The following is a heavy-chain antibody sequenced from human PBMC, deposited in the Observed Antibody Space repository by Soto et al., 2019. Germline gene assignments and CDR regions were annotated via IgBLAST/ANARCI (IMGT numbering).Heavy chain of an antibody. CDR1: GGSIRSSSYY. J-gene: IGHJ1*01. V-gene: IGHV4-39*01. Sequence: XXTLSLPFTVSGGSIRSSSYYWGLIRQPPGNGLEWIGSIYSSASTCYHTSLTSRLTISVDTSKNQFSLKLSSVTAADTAVYYCASYDYVWGRPLGYFQHWGQGTLVTVSS. CDR3: ASYDYVWGRPLGYFQH. D-gene: IGHD3-16*01. CDR2: IYSSAST.